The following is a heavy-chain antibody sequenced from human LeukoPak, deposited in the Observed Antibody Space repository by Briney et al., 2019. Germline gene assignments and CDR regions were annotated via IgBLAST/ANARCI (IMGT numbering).Heavy chain of an antibody. J-gene: IGHJ4*02. CDR2: IKSSGGST. CDR3: ARDSRSWAVDY. Sequence: ASLKVSCKPSGYTFTSYHMHWVRHGPGQGLERMGIIKSSGGSTSYAQKVQGRVTMNRDTSTSTVHMELSSLRAEDTAVYYCARDSRSWAVDYWGRGTLVTVSS. V-gene: IGHV1-46*01. D-gene: IGHD6-13*01. CDR1: GYTFTSYH.